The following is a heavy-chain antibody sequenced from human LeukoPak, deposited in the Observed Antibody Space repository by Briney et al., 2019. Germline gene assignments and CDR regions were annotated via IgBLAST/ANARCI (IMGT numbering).Heavy chain of an antibody. V-gene: IGHV3-43*02. J-gene: IGHJ4*02. CDR2: IRADDATT. CDR3: ARDNTGSYEY. CDR1: GFTFSDYW. D-gene: IGHD1-26*01. Sequence: GGSLRLSCAASGFTFSDYWMHWVRQAPGKGLEWVSLIRADDATTHYADSVKGRFTISRDNSKNSLYLQMNSLKTEDTALYYCARDNTGSYEYWGQGTLVTVSP.